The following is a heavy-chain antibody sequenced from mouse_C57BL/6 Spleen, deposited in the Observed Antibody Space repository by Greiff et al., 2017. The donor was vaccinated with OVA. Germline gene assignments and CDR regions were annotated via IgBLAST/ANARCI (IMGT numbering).Heavy chain of an antibody. V-gene: IGHV1-26*01. Sequence: VQLQQSGPELVKPGASVKISCKASGYTFTDYYMNWVKQSHGKSLEWIGDINPNNGGTSYNQKFKGKATLTVDKSSSTAYRELPSLTSEDSAVYCCASSRSSLFDYWGKGTTLTVSS. CDR3: ASSRSSLFDY. J-gene: IGHJ2*01. CDR1: GYTFTDYY. CDR2: INPNNGGT. D-gene: IGHD1-1*01.